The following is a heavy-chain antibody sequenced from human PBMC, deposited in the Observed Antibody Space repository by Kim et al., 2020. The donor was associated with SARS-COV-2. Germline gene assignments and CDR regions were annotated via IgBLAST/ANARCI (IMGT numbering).Heavy chain of an antibody. J-gene: IGHJ5*02. CDR3: ARGIITGTTNWFDP. V-gene: IGHV4-34*01. D-gene: IGHD1-7*01. CDR2: INHSGST. Sequence: SETLSLTCAVYGGSFSGYYWSWIRQPPGKGLEWIGEINHSGSTNYNPSLKSRVTISVDTSKNQFSLKLSSVTAADTAVYYCARGIITGTTNWFDPWGQGTLVTVSS. CDR1: GGSFSGYY.